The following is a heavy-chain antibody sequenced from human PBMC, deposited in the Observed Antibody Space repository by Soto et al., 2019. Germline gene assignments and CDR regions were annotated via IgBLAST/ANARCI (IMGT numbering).Heavy chain of an antibody. CDR2: IVVGSGNT. J-gene: IGHJ5*02. D-gene: IGHD4-4*01. Sequence: SVKVSCKASGFTFTSSAVQWVRQARGQRLEWIGWIVVGSGNTNYAQKFQERVTITRDMSTSTAYMELSSLRSDDTAVYYCASRDTVTRKADPWGQGTLVTVS. V-gene: IGHV1-58*01. CDR3: ASRDTVTRKADP. CDR1: GFTFTSSA.